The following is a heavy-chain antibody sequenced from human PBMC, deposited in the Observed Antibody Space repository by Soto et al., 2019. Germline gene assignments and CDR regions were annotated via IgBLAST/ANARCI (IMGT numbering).Heavy chain of an antibody. Sequence: GGSLRLSCAASGFTFSSYAMSWVRQAPGKVLEWISAISGSSGSTYYADSVKGRFTISRDNSKNTLYLQMNSLRAEDTAVYYCAKTTPMIVVVTGFDYWGQGTLVTVSS. CDR1: GFTFSSYA. V-gene: IGHV3-23*01. J-gene: IGHJ4*02. CDR2: ISGSSGST. D-gene: IGHD3-22*01. CDR3: AKTTPMIVVVTGFDY.